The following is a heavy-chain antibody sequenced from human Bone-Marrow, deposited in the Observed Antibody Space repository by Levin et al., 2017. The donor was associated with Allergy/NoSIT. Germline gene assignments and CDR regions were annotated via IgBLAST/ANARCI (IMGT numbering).Heavy chain of an antibody. CDR3: ARDECCSGGSSLDAFDI. D-gene: IGHD2-15*01. CDR2: IKQDGSEK. CDR1: GFTFSSYW. Sequence: QPGGSLRLSCAASGFTFSSYWMSWVRQAPGKGLEWVANIKQDGSEKYYVDSVKGRFTISRDNAKNSLYLQMNSLRAEDTAVYYCARDECCSGGSSLDAFDIWGQGTMVTVSS. J-gene: IGHJ3*02. V-gene: IGHV3-7*01.